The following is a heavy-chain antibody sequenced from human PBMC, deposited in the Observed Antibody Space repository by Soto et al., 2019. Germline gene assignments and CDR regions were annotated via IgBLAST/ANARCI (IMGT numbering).Heavy chain of an antibody. Sequence: QLQLQESGPGLVKPSETLSLTCTVSGGSIKNPDANWGWVRQPQGKWLEWIGSVYYTGTTYYNPSLQSRVTISIDTSKNQYSLSVNSVAAADTAVYYCATHTSGSRNGPHTWGQGTLVTVSS. J-gene: IGHJ5*02. V-gene: IGHV4-39*01. CDR3: ATHTSGSRNGPHT. CDR2: VYYTGTT. D-gene: IGHD1-26*01. CDR1: GGSIKNPDAN.